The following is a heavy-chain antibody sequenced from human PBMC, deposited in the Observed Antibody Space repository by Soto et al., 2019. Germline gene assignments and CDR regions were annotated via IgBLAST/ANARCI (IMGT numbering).Heavy chain of an antibody. CDR2: IYWDDDK. Sequence: QITLKESGPALVKPTQTLTLTCTFSGFSLSTNGLGVGWIRQPPGKAPEWLALIYWDDDKRYSPSLRSRLTLTKDTSENQVVLTMTNMDPVDTATYYCAHRTKLYDSSGIAFDIWGQGTMVTVSS. CDR1: GFSLSTNGLG. D-gene: IGHD3-22*01. V-gene: IGHV2-5*02. CDR3: AHRTKLYDSSGIAFDI. J-gene: IGHJ3*02.